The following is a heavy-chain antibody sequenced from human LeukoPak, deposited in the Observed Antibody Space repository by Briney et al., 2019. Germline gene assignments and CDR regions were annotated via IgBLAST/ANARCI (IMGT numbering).Heavy chain of an antibody. Sequence: ASVKVSCKASGYTFTDYPMNWVRQAPGQGLEWMGWINTDSGNPTYAQGFTGHYVFSLDTSVSTAYLQIISLKAEDTAVYYCARAGLTGSKVAFDVWGQGTMVTVSS. V-gene: IGHV7-4-1*02. CDR3: ARAGLTGSKVAFDV. J-gene: IGHJ3*01. CDR1: GYTFTDYP. CDR2: INTDSGNP. D-gene: IGHD1-20*01.